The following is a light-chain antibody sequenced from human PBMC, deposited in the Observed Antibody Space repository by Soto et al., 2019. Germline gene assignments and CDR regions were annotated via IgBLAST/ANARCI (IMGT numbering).Light chain of an antibody. CDR1: SNDVGGYNY. J-gene: IGLJ2*01. Sequence: QSALTQPASVSGSPGQSITISCTGTSNDVGGYNYVSWFQQHPGKAPKLLIYDVTNRPSGVSNRFSGSKSGNTASLTISGLQAEDEADSYCISFSSSSTLVFGGGTKVTVL. CDR3: ISFSSSSTLV. CDR2: DVT. V-gene: IGLV2-14*03.